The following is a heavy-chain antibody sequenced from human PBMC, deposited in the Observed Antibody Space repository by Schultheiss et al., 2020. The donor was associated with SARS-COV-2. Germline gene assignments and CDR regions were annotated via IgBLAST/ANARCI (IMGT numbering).Heavy chain of an antibody. Sequence: SETLSLTCAVYGGSFSGYYWSWIRQPPGKGLEWIGEINHSGSTNYNPSLKSRVTISVDTSKNQFSLKLSSVTAADTAVYYCAREKLDWYFDLWGRGTRVTVS. J-gene: IGHJ2*01. CDR1: GGSFSGYY. CDR2: INHSGST. D-gene: IGHD1-1*01. CDR3: AREKLDWYFDL. V-gene: IGHV4-34*01.